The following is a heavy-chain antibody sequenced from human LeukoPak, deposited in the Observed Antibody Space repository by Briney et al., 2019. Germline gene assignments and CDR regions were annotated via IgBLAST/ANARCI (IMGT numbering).Heavy chain of an antibody. CDR1: GFTFSNTW. CDR3: STGPSAFDY. Sequence: GGSLRLSCAASGFTFSNTWMTWVRQAPGKGLEWVGRIKSKTDGGTTDYGAPVKGRPTISRDDSKNTLYLQMNSLKTEDTAVYYCSTGPSAFDYWGQGTLVTVSS. V-gene: IGHV3-15*01. J-gene: IGHJ4*02. CDR2: IKSKTDGGTT.